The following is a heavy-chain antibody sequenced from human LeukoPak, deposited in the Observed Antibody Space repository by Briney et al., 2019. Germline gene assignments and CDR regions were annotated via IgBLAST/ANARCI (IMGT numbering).Heavy chain of an antibody. Sequence: QPGGSLRLSCTASGFTFSSYAMSWVRQAPGKGLEWVSAINGSGGSTYYADSVKGRFTISRDNSKNTLYLQMNSLRAEDTAVYYCAKVVYDSSPLNFDYWGQGTLVTVSS. CDR1: GFTFSSYA. V-gene: IGHV3-23*01. J-gene: IGHJ4*02. CDR2: INGSGGST. D-gene: IGHD3-22*01. CDR3: AKVVYDSSPLNFDY.